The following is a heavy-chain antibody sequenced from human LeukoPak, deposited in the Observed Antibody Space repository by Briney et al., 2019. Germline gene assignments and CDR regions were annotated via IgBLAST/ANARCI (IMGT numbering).Heavy chain of an antibody. V-gene: IGHV5-51*01. Sequence: GESLKISCKDSGYRFTSYWIGWVRQMPGKGLEWMGIIYPGDSATRYSPSFQGRVTISADRSISTAYLQWSSLKASDTAIYYCAGHRSPGMGTTADAFDIWGQGTMVSVSS. J-gene: IGHJ3*02. CDR1: GYRFTSYW. D-gene: IGHD1-14*01. CDR3: AGHRSPGMGTTADAFDI. CDR2: IYPGDSAT.